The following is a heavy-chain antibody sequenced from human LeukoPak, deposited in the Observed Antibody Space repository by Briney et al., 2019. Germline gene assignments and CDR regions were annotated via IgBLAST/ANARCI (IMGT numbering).Heavy chain of an antibody. CDR2: IKQDGSKK. CDR3: TRVGYIDEGIDY. V-gene: IGHV3-7*04. J-gene: IGHJ4*02. CDR1: GFTLSSDW. D-gene: IGHD5-24*01. Sequence: PGGSLRLSCVVSGFTLSSDWMSWVRQAPGKGLEWVANIKQDGSKKSYVDSVKGRFTISRDNAKNSLYLQMNSLRAEDTAIYYCTRVGYIDEGIDYWGQGTLVTVSS.